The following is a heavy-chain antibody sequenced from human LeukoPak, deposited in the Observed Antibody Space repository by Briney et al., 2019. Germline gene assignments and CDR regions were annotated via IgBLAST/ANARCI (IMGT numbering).Heavy chain of an antibody. CDR1: GFTFSNSD. CDR2: IGTAGET. D-gene: IGHD5-18*01. V-gene: IGHV3-13*01. Sequence: PGGSLRLSCVASGFTFSNSDMHWVRQATGKGLEWLSTIGTAGETYYADSVKGRFTISRENAKNSLYLQMNSLRAGDTAVYYCARGGDFGYSYGDYYYMDVWGKGTTVTVSS. J-gene: IGHJ6*03. CDR3: ARGGDFGYSYGDYYYMDV.